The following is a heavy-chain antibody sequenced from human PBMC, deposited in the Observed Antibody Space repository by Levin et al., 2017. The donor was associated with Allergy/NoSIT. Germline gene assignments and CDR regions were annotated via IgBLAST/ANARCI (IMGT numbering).Heavy chain of an antibody. CDR1: GYTFTGYY. J-gene: IGHJ1*01. CDR3: ARAPEVPAARGFEYFHH. V-gene: IGHV1-2*02. Sequence: GESLKISCKTSGYTFTGYYMHWVRQAPGQGLEWMGWVNPNTGGTDYNQKFQGRVTLTRDTSISTAYMELSRLRSDDTAVYFCARAPEVPAARGFEYFHHWGQGTLVTVSS. CDR2: VNPNTGGT. D-gene: IGHD2-2*01.